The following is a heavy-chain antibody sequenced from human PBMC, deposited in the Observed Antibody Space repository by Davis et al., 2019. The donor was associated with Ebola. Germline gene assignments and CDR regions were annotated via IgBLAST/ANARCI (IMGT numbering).Heavy chain of an antibody. J-gene: IGHJ4*02. V-gene: IGHV1-18*04. CDR2: IGTNNGNI. Sequence: AASVKVSCKASGYTFTGYYLNWVRQAPGQGLEWMGGIGTNNGNINYAQKFQGRVTMTTDTSTSTAYMELRSLRSDDTAVYYCARRSLDYWGQGTLVTVSS. CDR3: ARRSLDY. CDR1: GYTFTGYY.